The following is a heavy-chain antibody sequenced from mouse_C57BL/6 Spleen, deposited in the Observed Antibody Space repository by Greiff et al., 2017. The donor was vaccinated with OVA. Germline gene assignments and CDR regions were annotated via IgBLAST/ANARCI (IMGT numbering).Heavy chain of an antibody. J-gene: IGHJ3*01. D-gene: IGHD2-2*01. CDR1: GYTFTDYY. Sequence: EVQLQQSGPELVKPGASVKISCKASGYTFTDYYMNWVKQSHGKSLEWIGDINPNNGGTSYNQKFKGKATLTVDKSSSTAYMELRSLTSEDSAVYYCARGGYVAPFAYWGQGTLVTVSA. CDR2: INPNNGGT. CDR3: ARGGYVAPFAY. V-gene: IGHV1-26*01.